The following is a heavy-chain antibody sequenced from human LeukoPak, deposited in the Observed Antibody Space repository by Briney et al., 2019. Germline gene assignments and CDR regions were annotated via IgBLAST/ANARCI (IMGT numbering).Heavy chain of an antibody. Sequence: SETLSLTCTVSGGSISSYYWSWIRQPPGKGLEGIGYIYYSGSTNYNPSLKSRVTISVDTSKNQFSLKLSSVTAADTAVYYCARIRRYGYALLLDYWGQGTLVTVSS. CDR2: IYYSGST. J-gene: IGHJ4*02. CDR1: GGSISSYY. V-gene: IGHV4-59*08. D-gene: IGHD5-18*01. CDR3: ARIRRYGYALLLDY.